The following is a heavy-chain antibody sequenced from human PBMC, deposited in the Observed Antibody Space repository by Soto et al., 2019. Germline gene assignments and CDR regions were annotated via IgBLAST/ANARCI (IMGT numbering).Heavy chain of an antibody. CDR2: IYSGGST. V-gene: IGHV3-53*02. CDR3: ASRVATIIGTLDY. Sequence: EVQLVETGGGLIQPGGSLRLSCAASGFTVSSNYMSWVRQAPGKGLEWVSVIYSGGSTYYADSVKGRFTISRDNSKNTLYLKMNRLRAEDKAVYYCASRVATIIGTLDYWGQGTLVTVSS. D-gene: IGHD5-12*01. J-gene: IGHJ4*02. CDR1: GFTVSSNY.